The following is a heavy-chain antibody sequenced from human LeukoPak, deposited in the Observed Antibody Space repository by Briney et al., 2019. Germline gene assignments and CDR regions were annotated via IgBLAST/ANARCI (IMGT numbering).Heavy chain of an antibody. CDR3: ARGGRITMIVVVSPFDY. CDR1: GYTFTSYG. V-gene: IGHV1-18*01. Sequence: ASVKVSCKASGYTFTSYGISWVRQAPGQGLEWMGWISAYNGNTNYAQKLQGRVTMNTDTATSTAYMELRSLRADDTAVYYCARGGRITMIVVVSPFDYWGQGTLVTVSS. CDR2: ISAYNGNT. D-gene: IGHD3-22*01. J-gene: IGHJ4*02.